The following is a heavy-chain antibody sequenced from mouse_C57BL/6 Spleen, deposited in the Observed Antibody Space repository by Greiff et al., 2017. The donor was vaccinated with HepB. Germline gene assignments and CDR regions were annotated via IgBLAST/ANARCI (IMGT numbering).Heavy chain of an antibody. CDR3: ARREYYYGLFDY. J-gene: IGHJ2*01. D-gene: IGHD1-1*01. Sequence: QVQLQQPGAELVRPGSSVKLSCKASGYTFTSYWMDWVKQRPGQGLEWIGNIYPSDSETHYNQKFKDKATLTVDKSSSTAYMQLSSLTSEDSAVYYCARREYYYGLFDYWGQGTTLTVSS. V-gene: IGHV1-61*01. CDR2: IYPSDSET. CDR1: GYTFTSYW.